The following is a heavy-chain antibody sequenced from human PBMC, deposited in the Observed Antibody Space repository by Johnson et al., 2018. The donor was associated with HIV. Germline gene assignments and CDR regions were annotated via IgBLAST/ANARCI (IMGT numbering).Heavy chain of an antibody. Sequence: QVQLLESGGGVVQPGRSLRLSCAASGFTFSRYGMHWVRQAPGKGLEWVLVISYDGSNKYFADFVKGRFTISRDNSKNTLYLQMNSLRPEDTAVYFCAKDRVEYSTWIDALDIWGQGTMVTVSS. CDR1: GFTFSRYG. CDR2: ISYDGSNK. V-gene: IGHV3-30*18. D-gene: IGHD6-6*01. J-gene: IGHJ3*02. CDR3: AKDRVEYSTWIDALDI.